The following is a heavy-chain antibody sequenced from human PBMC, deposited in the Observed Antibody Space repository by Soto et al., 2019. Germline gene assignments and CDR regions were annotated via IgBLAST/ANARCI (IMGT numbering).Heavy chain of an antibody. CDR1: GFTFENYA. D-gene: IGHD4-4*01. J-gene: IGHJ4*02. CDR2: ISWHGGNI. CDR3: AKDKLYSNYEHYFDY. Sequence: EVQLVESGGGLVQPGRSLRLSCAASGFTFENYAMHWVRQAPGKGLEWVSGISWHGGNIGYADSVRGRFTISRDIAKTSLYLQMNSLRPEDTGLYYCAKDKLYSNYEHYFDYWGQGTLVTVSS. V-gene: IGHV3-9*01.